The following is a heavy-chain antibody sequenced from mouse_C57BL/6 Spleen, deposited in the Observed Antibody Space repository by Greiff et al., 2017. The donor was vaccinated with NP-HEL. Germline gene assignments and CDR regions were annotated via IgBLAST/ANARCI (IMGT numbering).Heavy chain of an antibody. CDR3: AREGRIYYYGSFAY. V-gene: IGHV1-42*01. D-gene: IGHD1-1*01. CDR2: INPSTGGT. CDR1: GYSFTGYY. Sequence: VQLQQSGPELVKPGASVKISCKASGYSFTGYYMNWVKQSPEKSLEWIGEINPSTGGTTYNQKFKAKATLTVDKSSSTAYMQLKSLTSEDSAVYYCAREGRIYYYGSFAYWGQGTLVTVSA. J-gene: IGHJ3*01.